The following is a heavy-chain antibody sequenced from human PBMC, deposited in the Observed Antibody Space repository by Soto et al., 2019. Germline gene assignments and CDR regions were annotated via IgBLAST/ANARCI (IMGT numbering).Heavy chain of an antibody. CDR3: ASWPRYGDYGFDY. D-gene: IGHD4-17*01. CDR1: GYTFTSYA. J-gene: IGHJ4*02. CDR2: INAGNGNT. Sequence: ASVKVSCKASGYTFTSYAMHWVRQAPGQRLEWMGWINAGNGNTKYSQKFQGRVTITRDTSASTACMELSSLRSEDTAVYYCASWPRYGDYGFDYWGQGTLVTVSS. V-gene: IGHV1-3*01.